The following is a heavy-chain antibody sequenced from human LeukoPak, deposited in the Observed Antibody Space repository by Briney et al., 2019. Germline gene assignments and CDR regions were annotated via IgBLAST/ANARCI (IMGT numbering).Heavy chain of an antibody. D-gene: IGHD3-10*01. CDR2: IYYSGST. CDR3: ARTYGSGSYNLQPAEYFQH. V-gene: IGHV4-39*01. J-gene: IGHJ1*01. Sequence: SETLSLTCTASGGSISSSSYYWGWIRQPPGKGLEGIGSIYYSGSTYYNPSLKSRVTISVDTSKNQFSLKLSSVTAADTAVYYCARTYGSGSYNLQPAEYFQHWGQGTLVTVSS. CDR1: GGSISSSSYY.